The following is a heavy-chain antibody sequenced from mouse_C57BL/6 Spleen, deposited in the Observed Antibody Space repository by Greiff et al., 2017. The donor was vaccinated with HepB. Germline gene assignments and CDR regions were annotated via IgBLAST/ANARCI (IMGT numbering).Heavy chain of an antibody. J-gene: IGHJ3*01. CDR3: ARFYSNYADSWCAY. V-gene: IGHV7-3*01. CDR1: GFTFTDYY. D-gene: IGHD2-5*01. CDR2: IRNKANGYTT. Sequence: DVKLVESGGGLVQPGGSLSLSCAASGFTFTDYYMSWVRQPPGKALEWLGFIRNKANGYTTEYSASVKGRFTISRDNSQSILYLQMNALRAEDSATDYCARFYSNYADSWCAYWGQGTLVTVSA.